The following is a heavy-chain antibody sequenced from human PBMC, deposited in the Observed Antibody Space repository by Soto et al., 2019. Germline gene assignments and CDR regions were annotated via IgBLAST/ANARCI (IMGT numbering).Heavy chain of an antibody. CDR3: AKDPYSGVLVPVAIGFDP. V-gene: IGHV3-23*01. CDR1: GFTFSNYA. Sequence: PVGSLRLSCAASGFTFSNYAMTRVRQGPGKGLEWVSAISGSGGSAYYADSVKGRFTISRDNSKNTLYLQMNSLRADDSGVYYCAKDPYSGVLVPVAIGFDPWGPGTLVTVSS. J-gene: IGHJ5*02. CDR2: ISGSGGSA. D-gene: IGHD2-2*01.